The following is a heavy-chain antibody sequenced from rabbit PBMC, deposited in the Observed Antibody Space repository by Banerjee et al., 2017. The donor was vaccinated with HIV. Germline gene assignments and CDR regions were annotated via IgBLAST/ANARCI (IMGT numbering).Heavy chain of an antibody. CDR1: GFDFTSGYY. J-gene: IGHJ3*01. D-gene: IGHD4-2*01. Sequence: QSLEESGGDLVQPEGSLTLTCKASGFDFTSGYYMCWVRQAPGKGLELIACIDAGSSGITYYASWAKGRFTISGTSSTTVTLQMTSLTAADTATYFCARYYAGTYYMMDFWGQGTLVTVS. V-gene: IGHV1S40*01. CDR3: ARYYAGTYYMMDF. CDR2: IDAGSSGIT.